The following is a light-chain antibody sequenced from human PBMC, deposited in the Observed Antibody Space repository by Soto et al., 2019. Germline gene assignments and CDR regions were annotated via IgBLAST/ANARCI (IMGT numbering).Light chain of an antibody. CDR2: DAS. J-gene: IGKJ1*01. Sequence: DIQMTQSPSTLSASVGDRVTITCRASQNIDNWLAWYQQKPGKAPKFLIYDASTLASGVPSRFSGSGSGTEFTLTISSLQPDDFATYYCQQSSSHRTFGQGTKVEFK. CDR3: QQSSSHRT. CDR1: QNIDNW. V-gene: IGKV1-5*01.